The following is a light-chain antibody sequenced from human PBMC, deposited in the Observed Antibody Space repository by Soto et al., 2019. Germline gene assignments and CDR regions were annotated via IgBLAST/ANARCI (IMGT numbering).Light chain of an antibody. CDR3: CSYAGTSTHTV. Sequence: QSALTQPASVSGSPGQSITISCTGTSSDVGSYNLVSWHQQHPGKAPKLMISEVSKRPSGISDRFSGSKSGSTASLTISGLQAEDEADYYCCSYAGTSTHTVFGGGTQLTVL. V-gene: IGLV2-23*02. CDR1: SSDVGSYNL. CDR2: EVS. J-gene: IGLJ7*01.